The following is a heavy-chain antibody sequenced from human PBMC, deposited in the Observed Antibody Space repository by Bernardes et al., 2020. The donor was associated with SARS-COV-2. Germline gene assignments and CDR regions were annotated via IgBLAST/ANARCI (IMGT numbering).Heavy chain of an antibody. V-gene: IGHV3-49*03. CDR3: TRDPLKINSGYGGIFDY. CDR1: GFTFGDYA. D-gene: IGHD5-12*01. J-gene: IGHJ4*02. CDR2: IRSKAYGGTT. Sequence: GGSLRLSCTASGFTFGDYAMSWFRQAPGKGLEWVGFIRSKAYGGTTEYAASVKGRFTISRDDSKSIAYLQMNSLKTEDTAVYYCTRDPLKINSGYGGIFDYWGQGTLVTVSS.